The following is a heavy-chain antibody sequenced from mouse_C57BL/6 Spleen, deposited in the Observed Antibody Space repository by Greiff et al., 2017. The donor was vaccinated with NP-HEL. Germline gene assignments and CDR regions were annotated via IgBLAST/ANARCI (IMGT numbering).Heavy chain of an antibody. CDR2: IYPSDSET. CDR1: GYTFTSYW. CDR3: ARGTMVTTRFAY. J-gene: IGHJ3*01. D-gene: IGHD2-2*01. V-gene: IGHV1-61*01. Sequence: VQLQQSGAELVRPGSSVKLSCKASGYTFTSYWMDWVKQRPGQGLEWIGNIYPSDSETHYNQKFKDKATLTVDKSSSTAYMQLSSLTSEDSAVYYCARGTMVTTRFAYWGQGTLVTVSA.